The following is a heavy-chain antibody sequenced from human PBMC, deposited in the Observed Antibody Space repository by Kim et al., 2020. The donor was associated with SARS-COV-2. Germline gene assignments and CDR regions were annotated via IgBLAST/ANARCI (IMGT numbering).Heavy chain of an antibody. D-gene: IGHD2-2*03. V-gene: IGHV7-4-1*02. CDR2: INTNTGNP. J-gene: IGHJ6*02. CDR1: GYTFTSYA. CDR3: ASGYCSSTSCWWMDV. Sequence: ASVKVSCKASGYTFTSYAMNWVRQAPGQGLEWMGWINTNTGNPTYAQGFTGRFVFSLDTSVSTAYLQISSLKAEDTAVYYCASGYCSSTSCWWMDVWGQGTTVTVSS.